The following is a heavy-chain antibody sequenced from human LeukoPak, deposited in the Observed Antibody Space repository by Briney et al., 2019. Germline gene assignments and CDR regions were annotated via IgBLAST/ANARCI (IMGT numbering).Heavy chain of an antibody. CDR2: ISDSGGRT. D-gene: IGHD1-1*01. CDR1: AFTFNTNP. CDR3: AKERQTTPAFDS. V-gene: IGHV3-23*01. Sequence: GGSLRLSCAASAFTFNTNPMAWVRQAPGKGLEWVSLISDSGGRTYYADSVKGRFTISRDNSKNTLFLQMSSLRVEDTAMYYCAKERQTTPAFDSWGQGTLVTVSS. J-gene: IGHJ4*02.